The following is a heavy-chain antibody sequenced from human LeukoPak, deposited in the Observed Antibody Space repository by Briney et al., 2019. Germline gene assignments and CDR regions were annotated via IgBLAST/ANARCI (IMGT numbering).Heavy chain of an antibody. CDR1: GFTFSSYA. Sequence: GGSLRLSCAASGFTFSSYAMHWVRQAPGKGLEWVAVISYDGSNKYYADSVKGRFTISSDNSKNTLYLQMNSLRAEDTAMYYCARARRSGGITLVRGVKDRGWFDPWGQGTLVTVSS. CDR3: ARARRSGGITLVRGVKDRGWFDP. V-gene: IGHV3-30*04. D-gene: IGHD3-10*01. CDR2: ISYDGSNK. J-gene: IGHJ5*02.